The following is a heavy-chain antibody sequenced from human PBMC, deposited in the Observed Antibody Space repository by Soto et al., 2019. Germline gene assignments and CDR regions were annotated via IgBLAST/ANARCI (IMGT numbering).Heavy chain of an antibody. J-gene: IGHJ4*02. CDR3: ARSGLGQSASFDS. D-gene: IGHD3-9*01. Sequence: ASVKVSCKASGYTFTNYDINWVRQASGQGLEWMGWINPNSGNTGYVQRFQGRVTMTRNTSISTAYMELSTLKSEDTAVYYCARSGLGQSASFDSWGQGPLVTVSS. CDR2: INPNSGNT. V-gene: IGHV1-8*01. CDR1: GYTFTNYD.